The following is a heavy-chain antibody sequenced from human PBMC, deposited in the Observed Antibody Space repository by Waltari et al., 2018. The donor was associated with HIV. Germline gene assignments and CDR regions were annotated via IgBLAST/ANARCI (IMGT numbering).Heavy chain of an antibody. CDR2: IYTSGST. CDR3: ARDHYIVGAGDY. CDR1: GGSISSYY. D-gene: IGHD1-26*01. J-gene: IGHJ4*02. V-gene: IGHV4-4*07. Sequence: QVQLPESGPGLVKPSETLSLTCPDSGGSISSYYWSWIRQPAGKGLEWIGLIYTSGSTNYNPSLKSRVTMSVDTSKNQFSLKLSSVTAADTAVYYCARDHYIVGAGDYWGQGTLVTVSS.